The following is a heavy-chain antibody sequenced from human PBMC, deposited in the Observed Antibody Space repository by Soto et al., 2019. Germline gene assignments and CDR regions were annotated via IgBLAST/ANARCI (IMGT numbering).Heavy chain of an antibody. CDR3: AGAAGRSFYYGLDV. Sequence: QVQLQQWGAGLLKPSETLSLTCAFYGASSSNYYWSWIRQSPGKGLEWIGEINQSGITNYNPSLKSRVTISLDSSKSQFSLRLSSVTAADSTVYYCAGAAGRSFYYGLDVWGQGTTVTVSS. D-gene: IGHD6-13*01. CDR2: INQSGIT. J-gene: IGHJ6*02. V-gene: IGHV4-34*02. CDR1: GASSSNYY.